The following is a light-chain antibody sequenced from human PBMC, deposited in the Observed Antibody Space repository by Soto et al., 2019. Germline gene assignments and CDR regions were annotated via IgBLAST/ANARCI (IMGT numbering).Light chain of an antibody. CDR1: QTVGIY. J-gene: IGKJ2*01. Sequence: ELVLTQSPATLSLSPGEGATLSCRASQTVGIYLAWYQQKPGQPPRLLIYDASNRATGVPARFSASGSGTDFTLTISSLEPEDFAVYYCQQRFNWPPYTFGQGTKLEIK. CDR3: QQRFNWPPYT. V-gene: IGKV3-11*01. CDR2: DAS.